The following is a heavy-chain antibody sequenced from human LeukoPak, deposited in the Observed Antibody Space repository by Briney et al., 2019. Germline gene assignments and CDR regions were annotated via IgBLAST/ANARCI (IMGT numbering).Heavy chain of an antibody. J-gene: IGHJ4*02. D-gene: IGHD3-9*01. Sequence: SETLSLTCTVSGGSISSYYWSWIRQPPGKGLEWIGYIYYSGSTNYNPSLKSRVTISVDTSKNQFSLKLSSVTAADTAVYYCARSKDILTGYCFDYWGQGTLVTVSS. CDR3: ARSKDILTGYCFDY. CDR2: IYYSGST. CDR1: GGSISSYY. V-gene: IGHV4-59*01.